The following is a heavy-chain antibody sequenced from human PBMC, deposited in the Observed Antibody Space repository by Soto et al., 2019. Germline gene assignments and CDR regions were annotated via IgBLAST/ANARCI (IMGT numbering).Heavy chain of an antibody. Sequence: PGGSLRLSCTASGFTFDDYAMAWFRQAPGKGLEWVGFVRSQFYGGTSEYAASVKGRFTISRDDSKTIASLQMNSLKTEDTAVYYCSRVSMYDSYGHNPFDYWGQGTLVTVSS. CDR3: SRVSMYDSYGHNPFDY. V-gene: IGHV3-49*03. J-gene: IGHJ4*02. D-gene: IGHD3-22*01. CDR2: VRSQFYGGTS. CDR1: GFTFDDYA.